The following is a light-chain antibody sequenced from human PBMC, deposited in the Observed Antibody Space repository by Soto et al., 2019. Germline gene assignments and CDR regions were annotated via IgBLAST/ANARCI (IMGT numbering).Light chain of an antibody. CDR3: CSSAGGFTWV. CDR2: YVS. CDR1: SSDVV. Sequence: QPVLTQPRSVSGSPGQSVTISCTGTSSDVVSWYQQHPDKAPKLIIYYVSQRPSGVPDRFSGSKSGNTASLTISGLQAEDEADYYCCSSAGGFTWVFGGGTKLTVL. V-gene: IGLV2-11*01. J-gene: IGLJ3*02.